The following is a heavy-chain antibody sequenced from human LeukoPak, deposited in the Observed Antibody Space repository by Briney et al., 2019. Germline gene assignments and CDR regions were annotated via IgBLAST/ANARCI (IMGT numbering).Heavy chain of an antibody. J-gene: IGHJ5*02. V-gene: IGHV4-39*01. CDR3: ARHHYYGSGSYPYNWFDP. CDR1: GGSISSSSYY. D-gene: IGHD3-10*01. Sequence: SETLSLTCTASGGSISSSSYYWGWIRQPPGKGLEWIGSIYYSGSTYYNPSLKSRVTISVDTSKNQFSLKLSSVTAADTAVYYCARHHYYGSGSYPYNWFDPWGQGTLVTVSS. CDR2: IYYSGST.